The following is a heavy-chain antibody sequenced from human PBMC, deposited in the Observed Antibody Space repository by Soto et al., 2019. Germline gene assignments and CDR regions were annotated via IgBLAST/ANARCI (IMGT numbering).Heavy chain of an antibody. CDR3: ARRIPGRGVAS. V-gene: IGHV4-39*01. CDR1: GSSLDSSNTY. Sequence: SETLSLTCSVSGSSLDSSNTYWGWVRQAPGKPLEWIGSVFSSGTTYYNASLKSRIAISLNTPKNQFSLRLSSVTAADTAMYYCARRIPGRGVASWGVGIRVTVCS. CDR2: VFSSGTT. J-gene: IGHJ4*02. D-gene: IGHD3-10*01.